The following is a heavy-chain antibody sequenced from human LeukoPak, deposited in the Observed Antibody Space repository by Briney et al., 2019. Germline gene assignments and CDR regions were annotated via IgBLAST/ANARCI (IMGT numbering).Heavy chain of an antibody. CDR2: IYYSGST. J-gene: IGHJ5*02. V-gene: IGHV4-39*01. CDR1: GGSIGASINSPNW. Sequence: SETLSLTCAVSGGSIGASINSPNWWSWIRQPPGKGLEWIGSIYYSGSTYYNPSLKSRVTISVDTSKNQFSLKLSSVTAADTAVYYCASWYVGATPWGQGTLVTVSS. CDR3: ASWYVGATP. D-gene: IGHD1-26*01.